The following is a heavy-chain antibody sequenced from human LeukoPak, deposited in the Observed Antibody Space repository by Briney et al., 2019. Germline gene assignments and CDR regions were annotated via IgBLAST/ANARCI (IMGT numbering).Heavy chain of an antibody. D-gene: IGHD6-13*01. J-gene: IGHJ4*02. CDR2: ISYDGSNK. V-gene: IGHV3-30*18. Sequence: GGSLRLSCAASGFTFSSYGMHWVRQAPGKGLEWVAVISYDGSNKYYADSVKGRFTISRDNSKNTLYLQMNSLRAEDTAVYYCVKDRAGTLDYWGQGTLVTVSS. CDR1: GFTFSSYG. CDR3: VKDRAGTLDY.